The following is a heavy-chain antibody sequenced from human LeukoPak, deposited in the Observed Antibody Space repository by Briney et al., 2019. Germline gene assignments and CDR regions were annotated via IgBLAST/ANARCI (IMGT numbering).Heavy chain of an antibody. D-gene: IGHD3-10*01. V-gene: IGHV1-69*06. CDR2: IIPTFGTA. CDR1: GGTFSSYA. Sequence: SVKVSCKASGGTFSSYAISWVRQAPGQGLEWMGGIIPTFGTANYAQKFQGRVTITADKSTSTAYMELSSLRSEDTAVYYCASERGGVTHFDYWGQGTLVTVSS. J-gene: IGHJ4*02. CDR3: ASERGGVTHFDY.